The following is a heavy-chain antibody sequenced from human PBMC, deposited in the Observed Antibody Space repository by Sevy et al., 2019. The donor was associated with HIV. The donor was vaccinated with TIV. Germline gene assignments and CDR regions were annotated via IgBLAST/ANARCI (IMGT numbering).Heavy chain of an antibody. CDR3: AGDSGVDYSGGSCYSGWFDP. D-gene: IGHD2-15*01. V-gene: IGHV1-69*06. CDR2: IIPIFGTA. Sequence: ASVKVSCKASGGTFSSYAISWVRQAPGQGLEWMGGIIPIFGTANYAQKFQGRVTITADKSTSTAYMELSSLRSEDTAVYYCAGDSGVDYSGGSCYSGWFDPWGQGTLVTVSS. J-gene: IGHJ5*02. CDR1: GGTFSSYA.